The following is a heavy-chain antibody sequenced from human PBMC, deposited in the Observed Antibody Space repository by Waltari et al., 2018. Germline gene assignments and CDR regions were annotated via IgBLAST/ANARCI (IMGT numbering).Heavy chain of an antibody. V-gene: IGHV3-23*03. D-gene: IGHD5-12*01. CDR2: IYSIGST. CDR1: GFTFSTYA. J-gene: IGHJ4*02. CDR3: AKRGYSGYDLGY. Sequence: EVQLLESGGGLVQPGGSLRLSCAASGFTFSTYAMSWVRQAPGKGLEWVSVIYSIGSTYYADSVKGRFTISRDNSKNTLFLQMNSLRPEDTAIYYCAKRGYSGYDLGYWGQGTLVTVSS.